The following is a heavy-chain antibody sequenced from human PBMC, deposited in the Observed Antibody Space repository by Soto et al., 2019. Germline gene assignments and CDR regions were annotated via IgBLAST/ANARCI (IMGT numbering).Heavy chain of an antibody. CDR1: GYTFTSYG. D-gene: IGHD2-21*01. CDR2: ISAYNGNT. CDR3: ARGYVKIARKELPADY. Sequence: ASVKVSCKASGYTFTSYGISWVRQAPGQGLEWMGWISAYNGNTNYAQKLQGRVTMTTDTSTSTAYMELRSLRSDDTAVYYCARGYVKIARKELPADYWGKGTLVTVSS. V-gene: IGHV1-18*01. J-gene: IGHJ4*02.